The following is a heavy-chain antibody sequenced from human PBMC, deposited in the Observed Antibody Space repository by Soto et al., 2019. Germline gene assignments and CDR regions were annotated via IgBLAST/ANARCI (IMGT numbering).Heavy chain of an antibody. Sequence: GGSLRLSCAASGFTFSDYYMSWIRQAPGKGLEWVSYISSSGSTIYYADSVKGRFTISRDNAKNSLYLQMNSLRAEDTAVYYCARAGYDFWSGYHEFYMDVWGKGTTVTVSS. V-gene: IGHV3-11*01. CDR3: ARAGYDFWSGYHEFYMDV. D-gene: IGHD3-3*01. J-gene: IGHJ6*03. CDR1: GFTFSDYY. CDR2: ISSSGSTI.